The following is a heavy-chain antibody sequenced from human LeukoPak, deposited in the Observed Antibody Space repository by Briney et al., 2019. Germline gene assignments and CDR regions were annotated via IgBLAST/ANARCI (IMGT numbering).Heavy chain of an antibody. D-gene: IGHD6-19*01. CDR1: GYTFTSYG. CDR2: ISAYNGNT. CDR3: ARDGSIAVAGYYFDY. J-gene: IGHJ4*02. Sequence: GASVKVSCKASGYTFTSYGISWVRQAPGQGLEWMGWISAYNGNTNYAQKLQGRVTMTTDTSTSTDYMELRSLRSDDTAVYYCARDGSIAVAGYYFDYWGQGTLVTVSS. V-gene: IGHV1-18*04.